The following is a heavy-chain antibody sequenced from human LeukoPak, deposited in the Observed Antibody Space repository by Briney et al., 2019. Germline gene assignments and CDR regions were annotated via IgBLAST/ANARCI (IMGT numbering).Heavy chain of an antibody. V-gene: IGHV4-34*01. CDR2: INHSGST. Sequence: SETLSLTCAVYGGSFSGYYWSWIRQPPGKGLEWIGEINHSGSTNYNPSLKSRVTISVDTSKNQFSLKLSSVTAADTAVYYCARPLREGDAFDIWGQGTMVTVSS. CDR1: GGSFSGYY. J-gene: IGHJ3*02. CDR3: ARPLREGDAFDI.